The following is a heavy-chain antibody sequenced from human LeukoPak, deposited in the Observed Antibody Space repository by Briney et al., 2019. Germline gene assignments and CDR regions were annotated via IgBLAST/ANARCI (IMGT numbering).Heavy chain of an antibody. D-gene: IGHD3-10*01. Sequence: GGSLRLSCAASGFTFSAYSMNWVRQAPGKGLEWVSSISSSGSLIYYADSVKGRFTFSRDNAKTSLYLQINSLRAEHTAVYYCARDRGVRGEAHFDYWGQGTLVTVSS. J-gene: IGHJ4*02. V-gene: IGHV3-21*01. CDR1: GFTFSAYS. CDR2: ISSSGSLI. CDR3: ARDRGVRGEAHFDY.